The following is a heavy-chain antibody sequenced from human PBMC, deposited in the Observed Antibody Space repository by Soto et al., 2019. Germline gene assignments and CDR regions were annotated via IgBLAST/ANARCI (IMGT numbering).Heavy chain of an antibody. CDR1: GYSFTSYG. V-gene: IGHV1-3*05. CDR2: INGGNGNT. CDR3: ARADGPGFVGP. Sequence: QVQLVQSGAEEKKPGASVKASCKASGYSFTSYGMHWVRQAPGQRLEWMGWINGGNGNTKYSQKFQGRVTITRDTSASTAYMELSSLTSEDTAVYYCARADGPGFVGPWGQGTLVTVSS. D-gene: IGHD2-2*01. J-gene: IGHJ5*02.